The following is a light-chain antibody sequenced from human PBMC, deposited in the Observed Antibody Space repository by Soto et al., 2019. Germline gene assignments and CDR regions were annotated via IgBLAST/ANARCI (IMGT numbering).Light chain of an antibody. Sequence: QSVLTQPPSASGTPGPRVTISCSGTRSNIGSNSVYWYQQFPKMAPKLLIYTNNQRPSGVPDRFSGSKSGISASLAISGLRSEDEADYYCATWDDSLSGVVFGGGPKLTVL. CDR3: ATWDDSLSGVV. J-gene: IGLJ3*02. CDR2: TNN. CDR1: RSNIGSNS. V-gene: IGLV1-47*01.